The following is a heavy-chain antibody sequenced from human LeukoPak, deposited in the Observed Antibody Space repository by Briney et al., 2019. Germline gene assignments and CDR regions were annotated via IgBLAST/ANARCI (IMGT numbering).Heavy chain of an antibody. Sequence: SETLSLTCTVSGGSISSSSYYWGWIRQPPGKGLESIGSIYYSGSTYYNPSLKSRVTISVDTSKNQFSLKLSSVTAADTAVYYCARPHGSIVGATRWFDPWGQGTLVTVSS. CDR2: IYYSGST. CDR1: GGSISSSSYY. V-gene: IGHV4-39*01. CDR3: ARPHGSIVGATRWFDP. D-gene: IGHD1-26*01. J-gene: IGHJ5*02.